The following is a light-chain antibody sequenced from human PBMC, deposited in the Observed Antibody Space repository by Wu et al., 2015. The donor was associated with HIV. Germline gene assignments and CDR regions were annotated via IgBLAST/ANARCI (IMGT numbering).Light chain of an antibody. CDR3: QQFHTYLQLT. V-gene: IGKV1-13*02. Sequence: AIQLTQSPSSLSASVGDRVIISCRASQDIGTSLAWYQQRPGKAPQLLIYDASSVQSGVPSRFSGSGSGTDFTLTISSLHPEDFATYYCQQFHTYLQLTFGGRDHGGDQT. J-gene: IGKJ4*01. CDR1: QDIGTS. CDR2: DAS.